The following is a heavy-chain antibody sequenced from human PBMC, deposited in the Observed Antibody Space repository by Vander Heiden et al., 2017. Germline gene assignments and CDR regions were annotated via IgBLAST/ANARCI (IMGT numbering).Heavy chain of an antibody. J-gene: IGHJ3*02. Sequence: EVQLVESGGGLVQPGGSLRLACAASGFTLSSYLMSWGRQLPGKGLEWVANIKQDGSEKYYVDSVKGRFTISRDNAKNSLYLQRTSLRAEDTAVYYCARVKGVVFPAGSGAFDIWGQGTMVTVSS. CDR2: IKQDGSEK. V-gene: IGHV3-7*04. D-gene: IGHD2-21*01. CDR1: GFTLSSYL. CDR3: ARVKGVVFPAGSGAFDI.